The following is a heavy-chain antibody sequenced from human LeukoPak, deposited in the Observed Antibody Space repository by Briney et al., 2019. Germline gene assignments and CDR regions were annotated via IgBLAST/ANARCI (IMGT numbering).Heavy chain of an antibody. V-gene: IGHV4-59*01. J-gene: IGHJ4*02. CDR1: GGSISSYY. D-gene: IGHD3-22*01. Sequence: SETLSPTCTVSGGSISSYYWSWIRQPPGKGLEWIGYIYYSGSTNYNPSLKSRVTISVDTSKNQFSLKLSSVTAADTAVYYCARSAYYYDSSGYPTSYYFDYWGQGTLVTVSS. CDR3: ARSAYYYDSSGYPTSYYFDY. CDR2: IYYSGST.